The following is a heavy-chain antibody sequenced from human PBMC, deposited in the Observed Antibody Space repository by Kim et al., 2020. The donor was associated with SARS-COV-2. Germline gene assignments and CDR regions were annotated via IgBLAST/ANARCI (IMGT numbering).Heavy chain of an antibody. J-gene: IGHJ4*02. V-gene: IGHV5-51*01. CDR1: GYTSTNYW. CDR2: IYPGAPET. CDR3: ARLAVDRATIVPFDS. D-gene: IGHD6-19*01. Sequence: GESLKISCKASGYTSTNYWIGWGPQLPGKGLEFMGTIYPGAPETSYSPSFQGQVTISVDKSIGTAYLQWSSLKASDTAMYYCARLAVDRATIVPFDSWGQGTLVTVSS.